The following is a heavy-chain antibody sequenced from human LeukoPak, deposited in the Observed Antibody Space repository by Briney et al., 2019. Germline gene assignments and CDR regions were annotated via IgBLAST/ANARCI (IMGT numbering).Heavy chain of an antibody. V-gene: IGHV3-7*01. D-gene: IGHD2-8*02. CDR3: ATYTQYFGAPGGADY. CDR1: RFMFSDYW. Sequence: GGSLRLSCAVSRFMFSDYWMRWVRQAPGKGLEWVAAINKDGSEKQYVGSVKGRFTISRDNAKNSVYLQMTSLGAEDTAVYYCATYTQYFGAPGGADYWGLGTLVTVSS. J-gene: IGHJ4*02. CDR2: INKDGSEK.